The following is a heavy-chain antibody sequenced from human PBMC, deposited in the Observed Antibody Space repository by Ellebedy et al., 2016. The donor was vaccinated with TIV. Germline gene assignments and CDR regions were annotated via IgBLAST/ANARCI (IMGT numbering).Heavy chain of an antibody. D-gene: IGHD1-26*01. J-gene: IGHJ4*02. CDR1: GYSISSGYY. CDR3: ARVVGATPFDY. CDR2: IYHSGST. Sequence: SETLSLTCTVSGYSISSGYYWGWIRQPPGKGLEWIGSIYHSGSTYYNPSLKSRVTISVDTSKNQFSLKLSSVTAADTAVYYCARVVGATPFDYWGQGTLVTVSS. V-gene: IGHV4-38-2*02.